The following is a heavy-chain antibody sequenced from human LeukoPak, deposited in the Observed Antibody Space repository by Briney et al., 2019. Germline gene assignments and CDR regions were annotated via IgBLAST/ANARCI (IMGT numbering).Heavy chain of an antibody. D-gene: IGHD3-22*01. V-gene: IGHV3-23*01. CDR3: ARRYYDSSGYGFDY. CDR2: ITGSGGTT. Sequence: GGSLRLSCAASGVTFSSYAMSWVRQAPGKGLEWVSAITGSGGTTYYSDSVKGRFTISRDNSKNTLYLQMNSLRAEDTAVYYCARRYYDSSGYGFDYWGQGTLVTVSS. J-gene: IGHJ4*02. CDR1: GVTFSSYA.